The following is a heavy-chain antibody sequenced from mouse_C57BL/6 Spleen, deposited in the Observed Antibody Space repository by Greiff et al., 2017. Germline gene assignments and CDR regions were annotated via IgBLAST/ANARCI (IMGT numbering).Heavy chain of an antibody. D-gene: IGHD1-2*01. Sequence: VQLQQPGAELVRPGSSVKLSCKASGYTFTSYWMDWVKQRPGQGLEWIGNIYPSDSETHYNQKFKDKATLTVDKSSSTAYMQLSSLTSEDSAVHYCARGEDYYGPWFAYWGQGTLVTVSA. V-gene: IGHV1-61*01. CDR3: ARGEDYYGPWFAY. CDR1: GYTFTSYW. J-gene: IGHJ3*01. CDR2: IYPSDSET.